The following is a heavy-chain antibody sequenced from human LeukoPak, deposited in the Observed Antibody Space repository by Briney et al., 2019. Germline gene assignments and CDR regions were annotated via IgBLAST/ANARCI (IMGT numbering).Heavy chain of an antibody. CDR2: ISSSGTSM. V-gene: IGHV3-48*03. D-gene: IGHD2-2*01. CDR1: GFTFSNYE. CDR3: ARVMKLGRYCSSTSCYSFDY. J-gene: IGHJ4*02. Sequence: GSLRLSCAASGFTFSNYELNWVRQTPGKGLEWVSYISSSGTSMSYADSVKGRFTISRDNAKNSLYLQMNSLRAEDTAVYYCARVMKLGRYCSSTSCYSFDYWGQGTLVTVSS.